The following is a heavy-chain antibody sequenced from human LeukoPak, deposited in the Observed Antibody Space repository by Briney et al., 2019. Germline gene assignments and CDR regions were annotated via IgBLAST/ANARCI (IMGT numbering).Heavy chain of an antibody. CDR3: ARDHWNANWFDP. CDR1: GFTFNSYA. V-gene: IGHV3-30-3*01. D-gene: IGHD1-1*01. J-gene: IGHJ5*02. CDR2: ISYDGSNK. Sequence: GESLRLSCAASGFTFNSYAMHWVRQAPGKGLEWVAVISYDGSNKYYADSVKGRFTISRDNSKNTLSLQMNSLRAEDTAVYYCARDHWNANWFDPWGQGTLVTVSS.